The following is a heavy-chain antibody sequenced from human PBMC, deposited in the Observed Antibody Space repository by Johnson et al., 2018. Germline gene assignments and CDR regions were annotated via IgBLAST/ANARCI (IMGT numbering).Heavy chain of an antibody. CDR2: ISKSGGRT. D-gene: IGHD6-6*01. CDR1: GFTFSTYA. V-gene: IGHV3-23*04. J-gene: IGHJ3*02. Sequence: VQLVESGGGVVQPGRSLRLSCAASGFTFSTYAMSWVRQAPGKGLEWVSAISKSGGRTYYADSVKGRFTISTDNSKNTLYLQMNSLRDGDTAVYYRARRGEQLGLGRIGAFDIWGQGTMVTVSS. CDR3: ARRGEQLGLGRIGAFDI.